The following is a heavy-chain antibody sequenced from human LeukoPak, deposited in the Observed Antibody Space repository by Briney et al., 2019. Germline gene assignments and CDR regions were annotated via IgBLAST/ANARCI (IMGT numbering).Heavy chain of an antibody. V-gene: IGHV3-74*01. CDR3: ARDVTYYDSSYCYDDFDL. CDR1: GFTFSSYW. J-gene: IGHJ3*01. Sequence: GGSLRLSCAASGFTFSSYWMHWVRQAPGKGLVWVSRINSDGSSTSYADSVKGRFTISRDNAKNTLYLQMNSLRAEDTAVYYCARDVTYYDSSYCYDDFDLWGQGTMVTVSS. D-gene: IGHD3-22*01. CDR2: INSDGSST.